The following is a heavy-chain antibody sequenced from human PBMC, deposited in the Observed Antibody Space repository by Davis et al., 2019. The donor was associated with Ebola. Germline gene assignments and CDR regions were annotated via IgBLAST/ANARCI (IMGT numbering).Heavy chain of an antibody. Sequence: SETLSLTCTVSGGSISSYYWSWIRQPPGKGLEWIGYISYSGNTYYNPSLKSRVTISVDTSENHFSLKLSSVTAADTAVYYCATGAYYGSGYYFDYWGQGTLVTVSS. D-gene: IGHD3-10*01. V-gene: IGHV4-59*06. J-gene: IGHJ4*02. CDR1: GGSISSYY. CDR3: ATGAYYGSGYYFDY. CDR2: ISYSGNT.